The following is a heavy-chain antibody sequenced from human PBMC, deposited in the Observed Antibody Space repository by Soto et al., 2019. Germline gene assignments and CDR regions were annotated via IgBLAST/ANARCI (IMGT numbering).Heavy chain of an antibody. Sequence: EVQLVESGGGLVQPGRSLRLSCAASGFTFDDYAMHWVRQAPGKGLEWVSGISWNSGSIGYADSVKGRFTISRDNAKNSLYLQMNRLRAEDTALYYCAKVRVGGVIGAPFDYWGQGTLVTVSS. CDR2: ISWNSGSI. V-gene: IGHV3-9*01. CDR3: AKVRVGGVIGAPFDY. D-gene: IGHD3-16*02. J-gene: IGHJ4*02. CDR1: GFTFDDYA.